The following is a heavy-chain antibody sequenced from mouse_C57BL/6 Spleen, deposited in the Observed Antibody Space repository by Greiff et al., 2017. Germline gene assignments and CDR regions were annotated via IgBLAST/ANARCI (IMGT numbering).Heavy chain of an antibody. CDR1: GYTFTSYW. Sequence: QVQLKQPGAELVKPGASVKMSCKASGYTFTSYWITWVKQRPGQGLEWIGDIYPGSGSTNYNEKFKSKATLTVDTSSSTAYMQLSSLTSEDSAVYYCARSPGHYGSSYGYFDVWGTGTTVTVSS. J-gene: IGHJ1*03. D-gene: IGHD1-1*01. V-gene: IGHV1-55*01. CDR2: IYPGSGST. CDR3: ARSPGHYGSSYGYFDV.